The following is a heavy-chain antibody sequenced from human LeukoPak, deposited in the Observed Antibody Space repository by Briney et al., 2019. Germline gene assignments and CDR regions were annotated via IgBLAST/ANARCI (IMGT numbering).Heavy chain of an antibody. J-gene: IGHJ6*03. V-gene: IGHV3-7*03. CDR1: GFTFSNFW. CDR3: ASNWWGYCTNGVCSDFTGYYYYYMDV. CDR2: IRQDGSDK. Sequence: PGGSLRLSCAASGFTFSNFWMTWVRQAPGKGLEWVATIRQDGSDKYYVDSVKGRFTISRDNAKNSLYLQMNSLRAEDTAVYYCASNWWGYCTNGVCSDFTGYYYYYMDVWGKGTTVTVSS. D-gene: IGHD2-8*01.